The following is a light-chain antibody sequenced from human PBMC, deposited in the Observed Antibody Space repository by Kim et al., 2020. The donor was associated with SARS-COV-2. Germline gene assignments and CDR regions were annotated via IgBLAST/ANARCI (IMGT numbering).Light chain of an antibody. V-gene: IGKV3-15*01. CDR1: QSVSSN. Sequence: VSPGERATLSCRASQSVSSNLAWYQQKPGQAPRLLIYGASTRATGIPARFSGSGSGTEFTLTISSLQSEDFAVYYCQQYNNWPFAFGPGTKVDIK. CDR3: QQYNNWPFA. CDR2: GAS. J-gene: IGKJ3*01.